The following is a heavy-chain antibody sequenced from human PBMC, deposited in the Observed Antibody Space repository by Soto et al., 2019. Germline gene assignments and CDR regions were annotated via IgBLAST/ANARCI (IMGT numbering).Heavy chain of an antibody. Sequence: GASVKVSCKASGYTFTSYGISWVRQALGQGLEWMGWISAYNGNTNYAQRLQGRVTMTTDTSTSTAYMELRSLRSDDTAVYYCARVPQDYYDSSGYYRNYNYYVMDVWGQGTTVTVSS. D-gene: IGHD3-22*01. CDR2: ISAYNGNT. V-gene: IGHV1-18*01. CDR1: GYTFTSYG. J-gene: IGHJ6*02. CDR3: ARVPQDYYDSSGYYRNYNYYVMDV.